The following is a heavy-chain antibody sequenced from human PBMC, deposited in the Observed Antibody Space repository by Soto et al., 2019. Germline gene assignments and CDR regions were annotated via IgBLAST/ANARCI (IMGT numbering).Heavy chain of an antibody. CDR1: GGTFSSYA. Sequence: SVKVSCKASGGTFSSYAISWVRQAPGQGLEWVGGIIPIFGTANYAQKFQGRVTITADESTSTAYMELSSLRSEDTAVYYCARGADPYYYYGMDVWGQGTTVTVSS. V-gene: IGHV1-69*13. CDR2: IIPIFGTA. J-gene: IGHJ6*02. CDR3: ARGADPYYYYGMDV.